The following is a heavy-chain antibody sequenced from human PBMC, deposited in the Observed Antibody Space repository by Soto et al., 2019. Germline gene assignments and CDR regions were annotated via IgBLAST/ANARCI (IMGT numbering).Heavy chain of an antibody. CDR3: VRLVRSNWFDP. V-gene: IGHV4-59*08. D-gene: IGHD6-19*01. J-gene: IGHJ5*02. Sequence: QVQLQESGPGLVKPSETLSLTCTVSGGSISSYYWSWIRQPPGKGLEWIGYIYYSGSTNYNPSLKSRVTISVDTSKNQFSLKLSSVTAADTAVYYCVRLVRSNWFDPWGQGTLVTVSS. CDR1: GGSISSYY. CDR2: IYYSGST.